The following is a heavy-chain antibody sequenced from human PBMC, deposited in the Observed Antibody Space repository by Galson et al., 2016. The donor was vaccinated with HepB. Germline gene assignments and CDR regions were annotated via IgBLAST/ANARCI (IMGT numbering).Heavy chain of an antibody. CDR2: ISYDGSNK. CDR3: AKTVRMTTVTGFDY. V-gene: IGHV3-30*18. Sequence: SLRLSCAASGFTFSSYGMHWVRQAPGKGLEWVAVISYDGSNKYYADSVKGRFTISRDNSKSTLYLQMNSLRAEDTAVYYCAKTVRMTTVTGFDYWGQGTLVTVSS. D-gene: IGHD4-17*01. J-gene: IGHJ4*02. CDR1: GFTFSSYG.